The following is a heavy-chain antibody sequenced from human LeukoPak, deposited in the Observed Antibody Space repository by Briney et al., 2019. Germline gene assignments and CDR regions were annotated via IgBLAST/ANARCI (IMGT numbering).Heavy chain of an antibody. Sequence: GGSLRLSCAASGFTFGSYWMHWVRQAPGKGLVWVSRINSDGSSTSYADSVKGRFTISRDNAKNTLYLQMNSLRAEDTAVYYCARDPAYCSSTSCYASHFDYWGQGTLVTVSS. CDR1: GFTFGSYW. CDR3: ARDPAYCSSTSCYASHFDY. J-gene: IGHJ4*02. D-gene: IGHD2-2*01. V-gene: IGHV3-74*01. CDR2: INSDGSST.